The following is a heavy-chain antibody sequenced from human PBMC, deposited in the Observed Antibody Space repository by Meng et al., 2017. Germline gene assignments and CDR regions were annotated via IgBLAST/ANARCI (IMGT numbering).Heavy chain of an antibody. Sequence: SETLSLTCTVSGGSISSGGYYWSWIRQHPGKGLEWIGYIYYSGSTYYNPSLKSRVTISVDTSKNQFSLKLSSVTAADTAVYYCARGRPPYIVGATTRGFDPWGQGTLVTVSS. D-gene: IGHD1-26*01. CDR3: ARGRPPYIVGATTRGFDP. CDR2: IYYSGST. J-gene: IGHJ5*02. CDR1: GGSISSGGYY. V-gene: IGHV4-31*03.